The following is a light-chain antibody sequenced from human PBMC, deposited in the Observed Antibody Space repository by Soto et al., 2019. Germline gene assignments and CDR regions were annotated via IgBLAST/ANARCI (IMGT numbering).Light chain of an antibody. Sequence: EFVLSQSPGTLSLSPGERATLSCRASQRVADTYLAWYQQRPGQAPRLLIYGASRRATGIPERFGGSGSETEFTLTISSLQSEDFAVYYCQQYNNWPQLTFGGGTKVEIK. J-gene: IGKJ4*01. CDR1: QRVADTY. CDR2: GAS. CDR3: QQYNNWPQLT. V-gene: IGKV3-20*01.